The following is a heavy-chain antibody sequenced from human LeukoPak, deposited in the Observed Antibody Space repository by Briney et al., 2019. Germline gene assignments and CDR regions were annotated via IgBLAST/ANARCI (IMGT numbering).Heavy chain of an antibody. CDR3: ARGYSHGDHTPYGMDV. CDR1: GFTFSSYG. D-gene: IGHD4-17*01. Sequence: GGSLRLSCAASGFTFSSYGMHWVRQAPGKGLEWVAVISYDGSNKYYADSVKGRFTISRDTSKNTLYVQMNSLRAEDTAVYYCARGYSHGDHTPYGMDVWGQGTTVTVSS. V-gene: IGHV3-30*03. CDR2: ISYDGSNK. J-gene: IGHJ6*02.